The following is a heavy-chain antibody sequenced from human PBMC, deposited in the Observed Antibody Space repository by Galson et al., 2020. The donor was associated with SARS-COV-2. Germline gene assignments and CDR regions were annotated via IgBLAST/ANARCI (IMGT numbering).Heavy chain of an antibody. Sequence: SETLSLTCTVSGGSISSGGYYWSWIRQHPGKGLEWIGYIYYSGSTYYNPSLKSLVTISVDTFKNQFSLKLSSVTAADTAVYYCARWGGDYYYMDVWGKGTTVTVSS. CDR3: ARWGGDYYYMDV. V-gene: IGHV4-31*01. J-gene: IGHJ6*03. D-gene: IGHD2-21*01. CDR1: GGSISSGGYY. CDR2: IYYSGST.